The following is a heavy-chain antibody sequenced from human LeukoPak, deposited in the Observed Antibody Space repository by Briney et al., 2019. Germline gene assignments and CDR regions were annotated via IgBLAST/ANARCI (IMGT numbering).Heavy chain of an antibody. J-gene: IGHJ6*02. V-gene: IGHV3-11*06. CDR2: ISSSSDYK. Sequence: GGSLRLSCAASGFSFSDYYMSWIRQTPEKGLEWLSYISSSSDYKNYADPLKGRFTISRDNAKNSLYLQMNSLRDEDTAVYYCARDYSSSGTFFGYYYGMDVWGQGTTVTVSS. D-gene: IGHD2-2*01. CDR3: ARDYSSSGTFFGYYYGMDV. CDR1: GFSFSDYY.